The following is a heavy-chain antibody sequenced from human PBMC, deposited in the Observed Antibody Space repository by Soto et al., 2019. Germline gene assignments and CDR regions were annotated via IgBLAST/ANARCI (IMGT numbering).Heavy chain of an antibody. CDR3: AREGVGATRGEREFDY. Sequence: SETLSLTCTVSGGSISSGGYYWSWIRQHPGKGLEWIGYIYYSGSTYYNPSLKSRVTISVDTSKNQFSLKLSSVTAADTAVYYCAREGVGATRGEREFDYWGQGTLVTVSS. CDR2: IYYSGST. V-gene: IGHV4-31*03. D-gene: IGHD1-26*01. CDR1: GGSISSGGYY. J-gene: IGHJ4*02.